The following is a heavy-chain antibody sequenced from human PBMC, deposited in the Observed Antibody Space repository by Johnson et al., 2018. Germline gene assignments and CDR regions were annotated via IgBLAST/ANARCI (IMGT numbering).Heavy chain of an antibody. CDR2: IGTAGDT. CDR3: ARATLPPHSSGWYALGHHAFDI. CDR1: GFTFSSYD. Sequence: VQLVESGGGLVQPGGSLRLSCAASGFTFSSYDMHWVRQATGKGLEWVSAIGTAGDTYYPGSVKGRFTISRENAKNSLYLQMNSLRAGDTAVYYCARATLPPHSSGWYALGHHAFDIWGQGTMVTVSS. J-gene: IGHJ3*02. D-gene: IGHD6-19*01. V-gene: IGHV3-13*01.